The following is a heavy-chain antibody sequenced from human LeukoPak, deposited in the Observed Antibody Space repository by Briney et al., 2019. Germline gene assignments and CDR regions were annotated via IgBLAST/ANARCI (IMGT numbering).Heavy chain of an antibody. Sequence: SETLSLTCTVSGGSISNYYWSWIRQPAGKGREWIGRISASGNTNYNPSLKSRVTMSVDTSMNLFALKLSSVTAADTAVYYCARQGVATAIDYWGQGTLVTVSS. CDR3: ARQGVATAIDY. CDR1: GGSISNYY. J-gene: IGHJ4*02. D-gene: IGHD2-21*02. V-gene: IGHV4-4*07. CDR2: ISASGNT.